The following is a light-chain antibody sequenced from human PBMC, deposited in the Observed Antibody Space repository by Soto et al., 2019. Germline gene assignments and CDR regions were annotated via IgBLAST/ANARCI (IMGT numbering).Light chain of an antibody. CDR1: QIVSSSY. J-gene: IGKJ1*01. CDR3: QQHGSSPPSWT. Sequence: EIVLTQSPGTLSLSPGERATLFCRVSQIVSSSYLAWYQQKPGQAPRLLIYGASSRATGIPDRFSGNGSGTDFTLTISRLEPEDFAVYYCQQHGSSPPSWTFGQGTKVEIK. V-gene: IGKV3-20*01. CDR2: GAS.